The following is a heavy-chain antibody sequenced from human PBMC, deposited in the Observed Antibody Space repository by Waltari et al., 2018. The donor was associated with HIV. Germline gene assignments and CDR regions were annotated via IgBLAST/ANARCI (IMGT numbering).Heavy chain of an antibody. J-gene: IGHJ6*02. CDR1: GYTFTDYY. CDR3: TRAQSHVHGLDV. CDR2: LNINTGGT. Sequence: QVQLVQSGAELKKSGASVKVSCKPSGYTFTDYYIHWVRQAPGQGLEWMGWLNINTGGTTLSQKFRSRVTLTRDTSISPAYMQLSSLGSDDTAIYYCTRAQSHVHGLDVWGQGTTVTVSS. V-gene: IGHV1-2*02.